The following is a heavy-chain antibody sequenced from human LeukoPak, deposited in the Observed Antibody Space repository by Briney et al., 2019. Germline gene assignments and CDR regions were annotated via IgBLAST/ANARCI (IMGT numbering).Heavy chain of an antibody. D-gene: IGHD2-21*01. J-gene: IGHJ3*02. CDR1: GYTFTGYY. Sequence: GASVKVSCKASGYTFTGYYMHWVRQAPGQGLEWMGWINPNSGGTNYAQKFQSRVTTTRDTSISTAYMELSRLRSDDTAVYYCAREELLDLAYCGGDCYPADSDAFDIWGQGTMVTVSS. CDR2: INPNSGGT. CDR3: AREELLDLAYCGGDCYPADSDAFDI. V-gene: IGHV1-2*02.